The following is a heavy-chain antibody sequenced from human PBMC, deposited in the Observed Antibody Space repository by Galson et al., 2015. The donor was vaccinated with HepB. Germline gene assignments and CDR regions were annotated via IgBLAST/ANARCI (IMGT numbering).Heavy chain of an antibody. CDR3: ARVDRTVPRHWYLDV. CDR2: IIPIFGTA. J-gene: IGHJ6*03. D-gene: IGHD2-2*01. CDR1: GGTFSSYA. Sequence: SVKVSCKASGGTFSSYAISWVRQAPGQGPEWMGGIIPIFGTANYAQKFQGRVTITADESTSTAYMELSSLRSEDTAVYYCARVDRTVPRHWYLDVWGKGTTVTVSS. V-gene: IGHV1-69*13.